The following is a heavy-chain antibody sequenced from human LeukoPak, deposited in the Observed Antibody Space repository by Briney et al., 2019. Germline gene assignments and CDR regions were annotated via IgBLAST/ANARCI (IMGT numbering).Heavy chain of an antibody. CDR2: ISSSGSTI. V-gene: IGHV3-48*03. Sequence: QPGGSLRLSCAASGFTFSSYEMNWVRQAPGKGLEWVSYISSSGSTIYYADSVKGRFTISRDNAKNSLYLQMNSLRAEDTAVYYCASSLIAVATFDYWGQGTLVTVSS. CDR1: GFTFSSYE. D-gene: IGHD6-19*01. CDR3: ASSLIAVATFDY. J-gene: IGHJ4*02.